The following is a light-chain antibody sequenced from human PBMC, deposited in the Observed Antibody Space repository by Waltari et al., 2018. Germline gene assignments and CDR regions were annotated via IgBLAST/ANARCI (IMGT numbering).Light chain of an antibody. CDR1: STALASYTL. Sequence: QSALSQPASVSGSPGQSLTITCTGASTALASYTLAAWYQHHPNRAPKLIIYEATKRPSGISHRFSGAKSGATASLRISGLQADDEADYYCCSYTGSSTSYGCGGGTKVTVL. J-gene: IGLJ1*01. CDR3: CSYTGSSTSYG. V-gene: IGLV2-23*01. CDR2: EAT.